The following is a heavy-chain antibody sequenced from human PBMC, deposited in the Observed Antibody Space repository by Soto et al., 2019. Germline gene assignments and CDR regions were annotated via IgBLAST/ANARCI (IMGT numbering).Heavy chain of an antibody. J-gene: IGHJ4*02. D-gene: IGHD3-10*01. V-gene: IGHV5-51*01. CDR1: GYSFTIYW. CDR2: IYPGDSDT. Sequence: PGESLKISCKGSGYSFTIYWIGWVRQMPGKGLEWMGIIYPGDSDTRYSPSFQGQVTISADKSISTAYLQWSSLKASDTAMYYCARQPDMVRGVIITGGFDYWGQGTLVTVSS. CDR3: ARQPDMVRGVIITGGFDY.